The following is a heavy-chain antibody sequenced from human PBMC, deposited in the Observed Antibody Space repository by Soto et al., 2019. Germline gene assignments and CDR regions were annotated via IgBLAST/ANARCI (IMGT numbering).Heavy chain of an antibody. CDR2: ISAYNGNT. J-gene: IGHJ5*02. Sequence: ASVKVSCKASGYTFNSYGISWVRQAPGQGLEWMGWISAYNGNTNYAQKVQGRVTMTTDTSTSTAYMELRSLRSDDTAVYYCARDLEYQPQYPWDQGTLVTVSS. CDR3: ARDLEYQPQYP. V-gene: IGHV1-18*04. D-gene: IGHD2-2*01. CDR1: GYTFNSYG.